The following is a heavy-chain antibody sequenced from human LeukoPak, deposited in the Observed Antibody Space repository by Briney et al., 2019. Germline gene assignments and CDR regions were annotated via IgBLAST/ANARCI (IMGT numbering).Heavy chain of an antibody. D-gene: IGHD3-10*01. J-gene: IGHJ4*02. V-gene: IGHV1-8*03. Sequence: ASVKVSCKASGYTFTSYDINWVRQATGQGLEWMGWMNPNSGNTGYAQKFQGRVTITRNTSISTACMEPSSLRSEDTAVYYCARGLVRGRRALGYWGQGTLVTVSS. CDR2: MNPNSGNT. CDR3: ARGLVRGRRALGY. CDR1: GYTFTSYD.